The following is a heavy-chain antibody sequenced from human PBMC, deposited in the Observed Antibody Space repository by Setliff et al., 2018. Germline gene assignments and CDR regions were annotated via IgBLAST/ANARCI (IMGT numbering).Heavy chain of an antibody. D-gene: IGHD3-22*01. CDR3: AKGPDSSGYQGWFDP. Sequence: SETLSLTCAVYGGSFSGYYWTWIRQPPGKGLEWIGEINHSGSTNYNPSLKSRVTISVDTSKNQFSLKLSSVTAADTAVYYCAKGPDSSGYQGWFDPWGQGTLVTVSS. CDR2: INHSGST. V-gene: IGHV4-34*01. J-gene: IGHJ5*02. CDR1: GGSFSGYY.